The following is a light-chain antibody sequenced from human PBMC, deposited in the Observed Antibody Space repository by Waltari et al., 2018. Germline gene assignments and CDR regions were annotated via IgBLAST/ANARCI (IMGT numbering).Light chain of an antibody. V-gene: IGKV3-15*01. J-gene: IGKJ2*01. CDR3: QQFNTGYS. CDR1: RAIANH. Sequence: ERVMTKSPAIMSVSPGEAATLSGRASRAIANHLAWYQQKPDQPLRLLNYDASTRATGIPAMLSGSWSGTEFTLTITSMQSEDSAVYFCQQFNTGYSFGQGTKLEIK. CDR2: DAS.